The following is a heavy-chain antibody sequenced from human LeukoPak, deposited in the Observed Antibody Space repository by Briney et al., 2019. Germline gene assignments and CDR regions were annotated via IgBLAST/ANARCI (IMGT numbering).Heavy chain of an antibody. CDR2: ISSSSSTI. CDR3: ARETGTDTAMAPGDY. D-gene: IGHD5-18*01. Sequence: SGGSLRLSCAASGFTFNSFGTSWVRQAPGKGLEWLSYISSSSSTIYYADSVRGRFTISRDNAKNSLYLQINSLRADDTAVYYCARETGTDTAMAPGDYWGQGTLVTVSS. V-gene: IGHV3-48*04. CDR1: GFTFNSFG. J-gene: IGHJ4*02.